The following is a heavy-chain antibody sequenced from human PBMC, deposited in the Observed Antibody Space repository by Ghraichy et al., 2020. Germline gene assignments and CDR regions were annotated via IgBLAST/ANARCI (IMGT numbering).Heavy chain of an antibody. V-gene: IGHV4-39*01. J-gene: IGHJ4*02. D-gene: IGHD6-19*01. CDR2: IYYSGST. CDR1: GGSISSSSYY. Sequence: SETLSLTCTVSGGSISSSSYYWGWIRQPPGKGLEWIGSIYYSGSTYYNPSLKSRVTISVDTSKNQFSLKLSSVTAADTAVYYCARLLGSGWPRTRFDYWGQGTLVTVSS. CDR3: ARLLGSGWPRTRFDY.